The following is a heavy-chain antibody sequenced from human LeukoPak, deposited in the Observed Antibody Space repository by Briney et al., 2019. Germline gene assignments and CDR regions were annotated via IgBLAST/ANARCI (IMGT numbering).Heavy chain of an antibody. CDR1: GFTFGNYW. CDR3: AREGGRGIQLWHTDY. J-gene: IGHJ4*02. D-gene: IGHD5-18*01. CDR2: IKQDGSEK. Sequence: GGSLRLSCAASGFTFGNYWMSWVRQAPGKGLEWVANIKQDGSEKYYVDSVKGRFTISRDNAKNSLYLQMNSLRAVDTAVYYCAREGGRGIQLWHTDYWGQGTLVTVSS. V-gene: IGHV3-7*01.